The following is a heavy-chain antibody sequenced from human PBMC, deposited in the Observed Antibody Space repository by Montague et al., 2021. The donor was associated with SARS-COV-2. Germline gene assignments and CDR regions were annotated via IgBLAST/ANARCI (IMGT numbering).Heavy chain of an antibody. D-gene: IGHD3-9*01. CDR1: GSSLSTSGMC. CDR3: ARSYYDILTGYYMAFDY. V-gene: IGHV2-70*01. Sequence: PALVKPTQTLTLTCNFSGSSLSTSGMCVSWIRQPPGKALEWLALXXWDDDKYYSTSLKIRLTISKDTSKNQVVLTMTNMDPVDTATYYCARSYYDILTGYYMAFDYWGQGTLVTVSS. CDR2: XXWDDDK. J-gene: IGHJ4*02.